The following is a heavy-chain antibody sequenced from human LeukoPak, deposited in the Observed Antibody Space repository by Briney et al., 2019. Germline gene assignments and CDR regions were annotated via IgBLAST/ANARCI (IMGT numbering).Heavy chain of an antibody. J-gene: IGHJ4*02. Sequence: GGSLRLSCAASGFTFSSYWMSWVRQAPGKGLEWVAVIWYDGSNKYYADSVKGRFTISRDNSKNTLYLQMNSLRAEDTAVYYCARDSSGRTLDYWGQGTLVTVSS. V-gene: IGHV3-33*08. CDR2: IWYDGSNK. D-gene: IGHD6-19*01. CDR1: GFTFSSYW. CDR3: ARDSSGRTLDY.